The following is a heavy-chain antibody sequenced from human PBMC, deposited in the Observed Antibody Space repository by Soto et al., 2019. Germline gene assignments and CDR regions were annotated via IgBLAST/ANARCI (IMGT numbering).Heavy chain of an antibody. Sequence: PGGSLRLSCAASGFTFSSYDMHWVRQATGKGLEWVSAIGTAGDTYYPGSVKGRFTISRENAKNSLYLQMNSLRAEDTAVYYCARDRLVRGVSHYGMDVWGQGTTVTVSS. D-gene: IGHD3-10*01. V-gene: IGHV3-13*01. CDR2: IGTAGDT. J-gene: IGHJ6*02. CDR3: ARDRLVRGVSHYGMDV. CDR1: GFTFSSYD.